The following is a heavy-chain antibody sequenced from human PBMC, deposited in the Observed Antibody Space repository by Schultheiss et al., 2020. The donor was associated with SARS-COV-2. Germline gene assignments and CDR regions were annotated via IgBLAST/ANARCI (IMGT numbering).Heavy chain of an antibody. CDR2: ISYDGSNK. D-gene: IGHD3-3*01. Sequence: GESLKISCAASGFTFSSYAMHWVRQAPGKGLEWVAVISYDGSNKYYADSVKGRFTISRDNSKNTLYLQMNSLRAEDTAVYYCARGSTTYYDFWSGYLADYYYYYMDVWGKGTTVTVSS. V-gene: IGHV3-30*04. J-gene: IGHJ6*03. CDR3: ARGSTTYYDFWSGYLADYYYYYMDV. CDR1: GFTFSSYA.